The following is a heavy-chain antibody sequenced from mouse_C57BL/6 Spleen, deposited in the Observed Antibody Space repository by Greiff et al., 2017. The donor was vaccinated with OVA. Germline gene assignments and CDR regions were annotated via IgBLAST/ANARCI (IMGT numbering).Heavy chain of an antibody. CDR1: GFTFTDYY. CDR2: IRNKANGYTT. CDR3: ARCGLTATYAMDY. V-gene: IGHV7-3*01. D-gene: IGHD4-1*01. J-gene: IGHJ4*01. Sequence: DVQLQESGGGLVQPGGSLSLSCAASGFTFTDYYMSWVRQPPGKALEWLGFIRNKANGYTTEYSASVKGRFTISRDNSQSILYLQMNALRAEDSATYYCARCGLTATYAMDYWGQGTSVTVSS.